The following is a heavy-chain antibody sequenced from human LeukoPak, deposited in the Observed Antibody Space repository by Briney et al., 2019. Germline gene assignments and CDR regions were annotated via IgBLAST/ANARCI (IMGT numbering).Heavy chain of an antibody. Sequence: NPSETLSLTCAVYGGSFNDYSWSWIRQPPGKGLEWIGEINPSGGTNHNPSLMSRVSMSVDTSKNQISLRVSSVTAADTAVYYCARVGYSFSINDWSRTGLGAYPTKYFYYMDVWGKGTTVTVSS. CDR3: ARVGYSFSINDWSRTGLGAYPTKYFYYMDV. D-gene: IGHD5-18*01. V-gene: IGHV4-34*01. CDR2: INPSGGT. J-gene: IGHJ6*03. CDR1: GGSFNDYS.